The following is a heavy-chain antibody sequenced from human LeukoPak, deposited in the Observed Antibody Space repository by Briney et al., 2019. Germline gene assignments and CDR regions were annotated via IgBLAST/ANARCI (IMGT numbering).Heavy chain of an antibody. Sequence: GGSLRLSCAASGFTFSSYSMNWVRQAPGKGLEWVSSISSSSSYIYYADSVKGRFTISRDNAKNSLYLQMNSLRAEDTAVYYCASGSPYYYYYYMDVWGKGTTVTVSS. CDR3: ASGSPYYYYYYMDV. CDR2: ISSSSSYI. V-gene: IGHV3-21*01. J-gene: IGHJ6*03. CDR1: GFTFSSYS.